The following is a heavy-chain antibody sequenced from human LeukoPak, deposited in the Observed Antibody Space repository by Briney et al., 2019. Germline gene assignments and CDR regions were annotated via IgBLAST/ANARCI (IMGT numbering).Heavy chain of an antibody. Sequence: ASVKVSCKVSGYTLTELSMHWVRQAPGKGLEWMGGFDPEDGETIYAQKFQGRVTMTEDTSTDTAYMELSSLRSEDTAVYYCATIHGYCSSTSCRTTGSWFDPWGQGNLVTVYS. D-gene: IGHD2-2*01. J-gene: IGHJ5*02. V-gene: IGHV1-24*01. CDR2: FDPEDGET. CDR3: ATIHGYCSSTSCRTTGSWFDP. CDR1: GYTLTELS.